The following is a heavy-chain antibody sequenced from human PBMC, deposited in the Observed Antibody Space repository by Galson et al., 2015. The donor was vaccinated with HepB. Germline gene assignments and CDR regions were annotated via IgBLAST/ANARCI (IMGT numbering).Heavy chain of an antibody. CDR1: RFTFSSYG. CDR2: IWFDGSNE. V-gene: IGHV3-33*01. CDR3: ARNYYDSSGYYRLPNDAFDI. D-gene: IGHD3-22*01. Sequence: SLRLSCAAFRFTFSSYGMHWVRQAPGKGLEWVALIWFDGSNEYYADSVKGRFTVFRDNSKNTVYLQMNSLRAEDTAVYYCARNYYDSSGYYRLPNDAFDIWGQGTMVTVSS. J-gene: IGHJ3*02.